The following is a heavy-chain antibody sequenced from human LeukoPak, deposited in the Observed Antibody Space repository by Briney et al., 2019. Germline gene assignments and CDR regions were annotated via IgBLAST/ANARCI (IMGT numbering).Heavy chain of an antibody. CDR2: ISSSSSYI. D-gene: IGHD7-27*01. J-gene: IGHJ4*02. Sequence: GGSLRLSCAASGFTFSSYSMNWVRQAPGKGLEWVSSISSSSSYIYYADSVKGRFTISRDNAKNSLYLQINSLRAEDTAVYYCTMDLTGPKDYWGQGTLVAVSS. CDR1: GFTFSSYS. CDR3: TMDLTGPKDY. V-gene: IGHV3-21*01.